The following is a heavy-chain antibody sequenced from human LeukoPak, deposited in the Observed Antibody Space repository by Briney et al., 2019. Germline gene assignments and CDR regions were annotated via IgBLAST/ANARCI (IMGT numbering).Heavy chain of an antibody. CDR3: ARSPHYDFWSGYFP. Sequence: SETLSLTCTVSGGSISSYYWSWIRQPAGKGLEWIGRIYTSGSTNYNPSLKSRVTMSVDTSKNQFSLKLSSVTAADTAVYHCARSPHYDFWSGYFPWGQGTLVTVSS. D-gene: IGHD3-3*01. CDR2: IYTSGST. V-gene: IGHV4-4*07. CDR1: GGSISSYY. J-gene: IGHJ5*02.